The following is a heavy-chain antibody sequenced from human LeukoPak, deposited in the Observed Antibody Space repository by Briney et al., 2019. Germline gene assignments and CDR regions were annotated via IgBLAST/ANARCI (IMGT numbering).Heavy chain of an antibody. CDR1: GYTFTDYY. CDR3: ARDRLPLGYCSSTSCYDAFDI. V-gene: IGHV1-2*02. J-gene: IGHJ3*02. D-gene: IGHD2-2*01. Sequence: ASVEVSCKASGYTFTDYYMHWVRQAPGQGLEWMGWINPHSGGTYYAQKFQDRVTMTRDTSIGTAYMELSRLRSDDTAVYYCARDRLPLGYCSSTSCYDAFDIWGQGTMVTVSS. CDR2: INPHSGGT.